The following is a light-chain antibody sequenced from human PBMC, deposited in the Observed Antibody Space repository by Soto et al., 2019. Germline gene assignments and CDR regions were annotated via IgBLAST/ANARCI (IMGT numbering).Light chain of an antibody. CDR3: QQYGSSPT. CDR2: GAS. Sequence: DIVLTQSPGTLSLSPGERATLSCRASQSVTSSHVAWYQQKPGQAPRLLIYGASSRTIGIPDRFSGSGSGTDFTLTSRRLEPEDFAVYYCQQYGSSPTFGQGTKVEIK. CDR1: QSVTSSH. V-gene: IGKV3-20*01. J-gene: IGKJ1*01.